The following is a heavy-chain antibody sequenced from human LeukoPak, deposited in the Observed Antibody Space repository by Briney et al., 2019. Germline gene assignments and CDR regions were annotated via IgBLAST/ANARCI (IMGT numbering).Heavy chain of an antibody. CDR1: GGNFSNYA. V-gene: IGHV1-69*05. D-gene: IGHD3-10*01. CDR2: IIPIFGTA. CDR3: AFTMVRGLITTNWFDP. J-gene: IGHJ5*02. Sequence: GASVTVSFKASGGNFSNYAITWVRQAPGQGLEWMGGIIPIFGTANYAQKFQGRVTITTDESTSTAYMELSRLRSEDTAVYYCAFTMVRGLITTNWFDPWGQGTQVTVSS.